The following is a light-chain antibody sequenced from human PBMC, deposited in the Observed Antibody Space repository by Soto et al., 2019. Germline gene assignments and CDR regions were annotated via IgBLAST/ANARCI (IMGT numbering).Light chain of an antibody. Sequence: EIVLTQSPGTLSLSPGERATLSCRASQSVTYSFLAWYQQKPGQAPRLLIYGASSRATGIPDRFSGSGSGKDFTPTIRRLEPEDFSGYYCQQYGRSPLTFGGGTKVEIK. CDR2: GAS. J-gene: IGKJ4*01. CDR3: QQYGRSPLT. V-gene: IGKV3-20*01. CDR1: QSVTYSF.